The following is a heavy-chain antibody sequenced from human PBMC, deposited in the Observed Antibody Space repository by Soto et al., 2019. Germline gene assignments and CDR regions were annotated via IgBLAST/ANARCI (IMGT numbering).Heavy chain of an antibody. V-gene: IGHV3-66*01. J-gene: IGHJ4*02. CDR3: ARDPFQPEGY. CDR1: GFTVSNKY. Sequence: EVQLVESGGGLVQPGGSLRLSCAASGFTVSNKYMSWVRQAPGKGLDWVSVIYDNGKTYYADSVRGRFTISRDNSKNTLYLQMNSLRVEDTAVYYRARDPFQPEGYWGQGTLVTVSS. CDR2: IYDNGKT.